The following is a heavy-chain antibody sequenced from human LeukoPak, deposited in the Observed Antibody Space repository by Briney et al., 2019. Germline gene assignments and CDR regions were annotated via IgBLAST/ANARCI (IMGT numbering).Heavy chain of an antibody. CDR2: IWYDGSNK. V-gene: IGHV3-33*06. J-gene: IGHJ4*02. Sequence: GGSLRLSCAASGFTFSTYGMHWVRQAPGKGLEWVAVIWYDGSNKYYADSVKGRFTISRDNSKNTLYLQMNSLRDEDTAVYYCAKRIPAAGTGGVDYWGQGTLVTVSS. CDR1: GFTFSTYG. CDR3: AKRIPAAGTGGVDY. D-gene: IGHD6-13*01.